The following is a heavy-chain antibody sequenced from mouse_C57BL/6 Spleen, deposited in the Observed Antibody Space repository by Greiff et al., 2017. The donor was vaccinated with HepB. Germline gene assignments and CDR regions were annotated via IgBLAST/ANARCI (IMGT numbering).Heavy chain of an antibody. Sequence: EVKLQESGPELVKPGASVKIPCKASGYTFTDYNMDWVKQSHGKSLEWIGDINPNNGGTIYNQKFKGKATLTVDKSSSTAYMELRSLTSEDTAVYYCAARLRRRGAMDYWGQGTSVTVSS. V-gene: IGHV1-18*01. CDR1: GYTFTDYN. CDR2: INPNNGGT. D-gene: IGHD2-4*01. J-gene: IGHJ4*01. CDR3: AARLRRRGAMDY.